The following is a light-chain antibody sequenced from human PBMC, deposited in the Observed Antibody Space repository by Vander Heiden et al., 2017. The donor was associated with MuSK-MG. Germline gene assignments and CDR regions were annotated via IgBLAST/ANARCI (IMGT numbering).Light chain of an antibody. J-gene: IGKJ5*01. CDR3: QQSYSTPIT. V-gene: IGKV1-39*01. CDR2: TAS. Sequence: DIKMAQSPSSLSASVGDRVTITCRASQNIRKYLNWYQQKPGKAPKLLIYTASNLQSGVPSRFSGSGSGTDFTLTISSLQPEDFATYYCQQSYSTPITFGQGTRLDIK. CDR1: QNIRKY.